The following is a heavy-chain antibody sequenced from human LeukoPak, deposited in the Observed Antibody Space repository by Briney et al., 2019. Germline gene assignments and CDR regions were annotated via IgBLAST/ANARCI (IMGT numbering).Heavy chain of an antibody. CDR3: ARFTDTKGFDY. CDR1: GFTVSSNY. CDR2: IYSGGST. J-gene: IGHJ4*02. Sequence: PGGSLRLSCAASGFTVSSNYMSWVRQAPGKGLEWVSVIYSGGSTYYADSVKGRFTISRDNSKNTLYLQVNSLRAEDTAVYYCARFTDTKGFDYWGQGTLVTVSS. V-gene: IGHV3-53*01. D-gene: IGHD5-18*01.